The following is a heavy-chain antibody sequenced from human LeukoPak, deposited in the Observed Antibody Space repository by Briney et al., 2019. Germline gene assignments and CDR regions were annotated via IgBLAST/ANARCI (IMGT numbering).Heavy chain of an antibody. Sequence: ASVKVSCKASGYTFTGYYMHWVRQAPGQGLGWMGWINPNSGGTNYAQKFQGRVTMTRDTSISTAYMELSRLRSDDTAIYYCARAGATLTSYFDNWGQGALVIVSS. CDR3: ARAGATLTSYFDN. J-gene: IGHJ4*02. CDR2: INPNSGGT. V-gene: IGHV1-2*02. D-gene: IGHD4-17*01. CDR1: GYTFTGYY.